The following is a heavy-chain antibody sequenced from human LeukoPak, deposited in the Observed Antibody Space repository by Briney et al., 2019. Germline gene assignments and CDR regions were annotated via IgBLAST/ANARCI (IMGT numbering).Heavy chain of an antibody. V-gene: IGHV1-8*01. CDR1: GYTFTSYD. Sequence: GASVKVSCKASGYTFTSYDINWVRQATGQGLEWMGWMNPNSGNTGFAQKFQGRVTMPRTTSISTAYMELSSLRSEDTAVYYCARNDYGGHDAFDIWGQGTMVTVSS. J-gene: IGHJ3*02. CDR2: MNPNSGNT. CDR3: ARNDYGGHDAFDI. D-gene: IGHD4-17*01.